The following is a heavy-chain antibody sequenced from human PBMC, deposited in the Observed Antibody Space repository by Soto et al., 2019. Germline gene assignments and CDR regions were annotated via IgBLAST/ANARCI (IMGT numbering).Heavy chain of an antibody. CDR3: ARAKGPYYDFWSGYYIDY. V-gene: IGHV3-33*01. J-gene: IGHJ4*02. Sequence: AGTLRLSCAASGFTFSSYGMHWVRQAPGKGLEWVAGMWYDGSNNYYADSVKSRFTMSRDNSKNTLYLKMNSLRAEDTAVYYCARAKGPYYDFWSGYYIDYWGQGTMVTVSS. D-gene: IGHD3-3*01. CDR2: MWYDGSNN. CDR1: GFTFSSYG.